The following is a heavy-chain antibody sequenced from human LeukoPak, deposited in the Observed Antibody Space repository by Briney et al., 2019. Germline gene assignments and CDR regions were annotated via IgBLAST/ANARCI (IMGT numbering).Heavy chain of an antibody. J-gene: IGHJ3*02. CDR2: IKGDGSIE. V-gene: IGHV3-74*01. CDR1: GFSPGDYW. D-gene: IGHD3-16*01. CDR3: TRDWRSHGFDI. Sequence: GPPQPPCVSSGFSPGDYWMHGGRQVPGERLVWDSRIKGDGSIEAYQDSVKGRLPISRDNPKTTLYLQMNSLRAEDTAVYNCTRDWRSHGFDIWGQGTMVTVSS.